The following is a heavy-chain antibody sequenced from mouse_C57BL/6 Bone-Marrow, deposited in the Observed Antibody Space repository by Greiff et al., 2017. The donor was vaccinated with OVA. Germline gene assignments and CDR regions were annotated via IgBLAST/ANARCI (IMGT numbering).Heavy chain of an antibody. CDR1: GYTFTSYT. V-gene: IGHV1-4*01. CDR2: INPSSGYT. J-gene: IGHJ2*01. D-gene: IGHD1-1*01. Sequence: QVQLQQSGAELARPGASVKMSCKASGYTFTSYTMHWVKQRPGQGLEWIGYINPSSGYTKYNQKFKDKATLTADKSSSTAYLQLSSLTSEDSAVYYCNGYYYGSSLDYWGQGTTLTVSS. CDR3: NGYYYGSSLDY.